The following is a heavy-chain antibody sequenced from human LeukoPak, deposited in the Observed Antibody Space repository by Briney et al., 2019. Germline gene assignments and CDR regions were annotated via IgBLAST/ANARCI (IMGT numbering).Heavy chain of an antibody. J-gene: IGHJ4*02. CDR1: GGTFSSYA. D-gene: IGHD2-15*01. V-gene: IGHV1-69*04. CDR3: ARRLGYCSDGSCYSLNY. Sequence: SVKVSCKASGGTFSSYAISWVRQAPGQGLEWMGRIIPILGIANYAQKFQGRVTITADKSTSTAYMELSSLRSEDTAVYYCARRLGYCSDGSCYSLNYWGQGTLVTVSS. CDR2: IIPILGIA.